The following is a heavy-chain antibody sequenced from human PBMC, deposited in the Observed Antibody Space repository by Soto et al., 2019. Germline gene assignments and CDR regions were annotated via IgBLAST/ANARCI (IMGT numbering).Heavy chain of an antibody. CDR1: GFTFSRYS. CDR2: ISSSSYI. CDR3: ARREAVAGLAFDY. V-gene: IGHV3-21*01. Sequence: PGGSLRLSCAASGFTFSRYSMNWVRQAPGKGLEWVSSISSSSYIYYADSVKGRFTISRDNAKNSLYLQMNSLRAEDTAVYYCARREAVAGLAFDYWGQGILVTVSS. D-gene: IGHD6-19*01. J-gene: IGHJ4*02.